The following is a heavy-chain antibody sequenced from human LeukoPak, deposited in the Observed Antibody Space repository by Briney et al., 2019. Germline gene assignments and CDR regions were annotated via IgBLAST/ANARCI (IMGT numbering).Heavy chain of an antibody. CDR3: ARGSGGYYNWFDP. J-gene: IGHJ5*02. D-gene: IGHD3-10*01. V-gene: IGHV3-33*01. CDR2: VWYDGNNK. Sequence: GGSLRLSCAASGFTFNSYGMHWVRQAPGKGLEWVAVVWYDGNNKYYADSVKGRFTISRDNSKNTLYLQVDSLRAEDTALYYCARGSGGYYNWFDPWGQGTLVTVSS. CDR1: GFTFNSYG.